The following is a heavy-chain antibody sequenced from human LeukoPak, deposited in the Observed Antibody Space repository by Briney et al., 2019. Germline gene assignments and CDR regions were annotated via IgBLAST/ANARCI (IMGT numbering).Heavy chain of an antibody. CDR3: ARGYDFWSGYYDDGDYFDY. Sequence: PGGSLRLSCAASGFTFDDYGMSWVRQAPGKGLEWVPGINWNGGSTGYADSVKGRFTISRDNAKNSLYLQMNSLRAEDTALYYCARGYDFWSGYYDDGDYFDYWGQGTLVTVSS. CDR1: GFTFDDYG. V-gene: IGHV3-20*04. CDR2: INWNGGST. J-gene: IGHJ4*02. D-gene: IGHD3-3*01.